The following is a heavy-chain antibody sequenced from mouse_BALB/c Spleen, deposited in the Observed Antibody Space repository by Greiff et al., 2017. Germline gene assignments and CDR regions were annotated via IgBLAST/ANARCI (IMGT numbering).Heavy chain of an antibody. CDR3: ARKDYRYEGWAMDY. Sequence: DVQLQESGPGLVKPSQSLSLTCTVTGYSITSDYAWNWIRQFPGNKLEWMGYISYSGSTSYNPSLKSRISITRDTSKNQFFLQLNSVTTEDTATYYCARKDYRYEGWAMDYWGQGTSVTVSS. J-gene: IGHJ4*01. D-gene: IGHD2-14*01. CDR1: GYSITSDYA. CDR2: ISYSGST. V-gene: IGHV3-2*02.